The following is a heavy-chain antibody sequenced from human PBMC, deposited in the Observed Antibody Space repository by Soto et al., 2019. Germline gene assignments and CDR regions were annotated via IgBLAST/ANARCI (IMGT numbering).Heavy chain of an antibody. CDR3: ARDLGGWPDY. CDR1: GYAFTSYV. D-gene: IGHD2-15*01. CDR2: INAGNGNT. Sequence: APVKVSCNASGYAFTSYVVDLVRQAPGQRLEWMGWINAGNGNTKYSQKFQGRVTITRDTSASTAYMELSSLRSEDTAVYYCARDLGGWPDYWGQGTLVTVSS. V-gene: IGHV1-3*01. J-gene: IGHJ4*02.